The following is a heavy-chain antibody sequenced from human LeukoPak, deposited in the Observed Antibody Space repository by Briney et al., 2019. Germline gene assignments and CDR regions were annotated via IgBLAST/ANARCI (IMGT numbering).Heavy chain of an antibody. CDR1: GGSFSGYY. D-gene: IGHD1-1*01. J-gene: IGHJ6*02. CDR3: ARARRLANDYYYGMDV. V-gene: IGHV4-34*01. CDR2: INHSGST. Sequence: SETLSLTCAVYGGSFSGYYWSWIRQPPGKGLEWIGEINHSGSTNYNPSLKSRVTISVDTSKNQFSLKLSSVTAADTAVYYCARARRLANDYYYGMDVWGQGTTVTVSS.